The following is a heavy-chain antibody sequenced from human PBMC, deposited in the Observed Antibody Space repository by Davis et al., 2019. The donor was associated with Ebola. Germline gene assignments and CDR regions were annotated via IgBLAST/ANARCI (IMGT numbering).Heavy chain of an antibody. Sequence: SETLSLTCTVSGGSISSHYWTWVRQPPGKGLEWIGHIHYSGSTNYNPSLKSRVTTSVDTSKNQFSLNLSSVTAADTAFYYCVRGSDAYKTGYWGQGTLVTVSS. CDR2: IHYSGST. V-gene: IGHV4-59*11. D-gene: IGHD5-24*01. CDR3: VRGSDAYKTGY. J-gene: IGHJ4*02. CDR1: GGSISSHY.